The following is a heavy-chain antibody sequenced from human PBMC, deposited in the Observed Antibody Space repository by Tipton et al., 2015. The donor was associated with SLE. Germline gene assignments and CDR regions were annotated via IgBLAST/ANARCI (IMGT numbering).Heavy chain of an antibody. CDR1: GFTFSSYA. CDR3: ASFGGVIVKAPFDY. J-gene: IGHJ4*02. Sequence: RSLRLSCAASGFTFSSYAMHLVRQAPGKGLEWVAVISYDGSNKYYADSVKGRFTISRDNSKNTLYLQMNSLRAEDTAVYYCASFGGVIVKAPFDYWGQGTLVTVSS. D-gene: IGHD3-16*02. V-gene: IGHV3-30-3*01. CDR2: ISYDGSNK.